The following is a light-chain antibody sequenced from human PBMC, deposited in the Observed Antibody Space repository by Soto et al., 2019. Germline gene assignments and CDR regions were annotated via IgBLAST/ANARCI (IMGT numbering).Light chain of an antibody. Sequence: QSVLTQPASVSGSPGQSITIPCTGSSSDIGNCNYVSWYQQQHPGKAPKLMIYDVSTRPSGVSIRFSGSKSGNTASLTISGLQAEDEAFYYCTSYTIATTWVFGGGTKLTVL. CDR2: DVS. CDR1: SSDIGNCNY. V-gene: IGLV2-14*03. CDR3: TSYTIATTWV. J-gene: IGLJ3*02.